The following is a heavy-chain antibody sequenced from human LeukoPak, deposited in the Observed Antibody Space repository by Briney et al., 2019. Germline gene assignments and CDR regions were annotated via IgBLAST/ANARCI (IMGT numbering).Heavy chain of an antibody. J-gene: IGHJ4*02. Sequence: PGGSLRLSCAASGFIFSGYWMTWVRQAPGKGLEWVANIKQDGSEKYYVDTVKGRFTISRDNAKNSLYPQMNSLRAEDTAVYYCASPGSVGDTGMPDYWGQGTLVTVSS. V-gene: IGHV3-7*01. D-gene: IGHD5-18*01. CDR3: ASPGSVGDTGMPDY. CDR1: GFIFSGYW. CDR2: IKQDGSEK.